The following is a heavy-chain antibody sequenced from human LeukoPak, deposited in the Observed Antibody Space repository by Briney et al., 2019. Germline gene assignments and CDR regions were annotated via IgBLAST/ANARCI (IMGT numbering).Heavy chain of an antibody. CDR1: GITFGDYW. Sequence: GGSLRLSCAATGITFGDYWMTWVRRPPGKGLEWVANIKRDGSAKYYVDSVKGRFTLSRDNAKDVLYLHMNSLRVEDTAVYYCARDRVRGDYGVDYWGLGTLVTVAS. CDR2: IKRDGSAK. J-gene: IGHJ4*02. V-gene: IGHV3-7*04. D-gene: IGHD4-17*01. CDR3: ARDRVRGDYGVDY.